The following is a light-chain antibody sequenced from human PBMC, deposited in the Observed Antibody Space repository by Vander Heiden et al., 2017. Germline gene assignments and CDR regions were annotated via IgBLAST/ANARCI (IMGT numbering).Light chain of an antibody. V-gene: IGKV1-39*01. J-gene: IGKJ1*01. CDR3: QQSFSPPLT. Sequence: DIQMTQSPSSVSASVGDSVTITCRASRNILRHLCWFQQKPGKAPKLLIYDTFTLESGVPFRFSGSGSGTDFTLTISSLQPEDFATYYCQQSFSPPLTFGQGTEVAIK. CDR1: RNILRH. CDR2: DTF.